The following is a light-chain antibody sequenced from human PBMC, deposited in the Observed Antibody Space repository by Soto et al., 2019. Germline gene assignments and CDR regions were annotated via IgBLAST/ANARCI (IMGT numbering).Light chain of an antibody. V-gene: IGKV3-20*01. CDR2: GAS. Sequence: EIVLTQSPDTLSLSPGERATLSCRASQSISTNNLVWYQQKPGQAPRLLIYGASGRATGFPDIFSGSGSGTDFTLTISGLETEDFAVYYCQQYGSSVWTFGQGTKVEIK. J-gene: IGKJ1*01. CDR1: QSISTNN. CDR3: QQYGSSVWT.